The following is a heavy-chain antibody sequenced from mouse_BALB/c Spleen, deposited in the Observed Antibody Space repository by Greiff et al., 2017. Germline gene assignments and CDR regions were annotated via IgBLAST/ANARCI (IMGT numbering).Heavy chain of an antibody. V-gene: IGHV1S81*02. CDR1: GYTFTSYY. CDR3: ARSYEY. D-gene: IGHD2-12*01. J-gene: IGHJ3*01. Sequence: QVHVKQSGAELVKPGASVKLSCKASGYTFTSYYMYWVKQRPGQGLEWIGEINPSNGGTNFNEKFKSKATLTVDKSSSTAYMQLSSLTSEDSAVYYCARSYEYWGQGTLVTVSA. CDR2: INPSNGGT.